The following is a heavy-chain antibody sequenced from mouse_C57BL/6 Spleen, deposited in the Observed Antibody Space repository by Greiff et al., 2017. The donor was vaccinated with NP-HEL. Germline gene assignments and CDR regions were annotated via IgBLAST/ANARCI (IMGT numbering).Heavy chain of an antibody. V-gene: IGHV1-82*01. CDR2: IYPGDGDT. D-gene: IGHD6-2*01. J-gene: IGHJ2*01. CDR1: GYAFSSSW. Sequence: QVQLKESGPELVKPGASVKISCKASGYAFSSSWMNWVKQRPGKGLEWIGRIYPGDGDTNYNGKFKGKATLTADKSSSTAYMQLSSLTSEDSAVYFCARTLSYYFDYWGQGTTLTVSS. CDR3: ARTLSYYFDY.